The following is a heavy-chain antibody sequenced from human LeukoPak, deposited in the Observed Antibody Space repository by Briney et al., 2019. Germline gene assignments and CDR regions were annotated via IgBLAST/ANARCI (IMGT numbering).Heavy chain of an antibody. V-gene: IGHV1-69*04. CDR3: ARERLPVYCSGGSCYSDAFDI. Sequence: GASVKVACKASGCTFSSYAISWVRQAPGQGLEWMGRIIPILGIANYAQKFQGRVTITADESTGTAYMELSSLRSEDTAVYYCARERLPVYCSGGSCYSDAFDIWGQGTMVTVSS. CDR1: GCTFSSYA. D-gene: IGHD2-15*01. CDR2: IIPILGIA. J-gene: IGHJ3*02.